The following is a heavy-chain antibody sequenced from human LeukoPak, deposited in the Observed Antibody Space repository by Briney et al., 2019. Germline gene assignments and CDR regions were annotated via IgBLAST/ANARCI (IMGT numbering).Heavy chain of an antibody. J-gene: IGHJ4*02. V-gene: IGHV4-59*01. CDR1: GGSISSYY. CDR3: ARGRNANGGIFFDS. D-gene: IGHD4-23*01. CDR2: ISYSGYT. Sequence: SETLSLTCTVSGGSISSYYWSWIRQAPGKGLEWVGFISYSGYTSYSPSLKSRVAISVDTAKSQFSLRLNSMTAADTAIYYCARGRNANGGIFFDSWAQGNLVTVSS.